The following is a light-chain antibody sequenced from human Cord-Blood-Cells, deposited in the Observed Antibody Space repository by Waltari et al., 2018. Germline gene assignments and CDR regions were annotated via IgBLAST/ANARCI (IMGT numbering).Light chain of an antibody. CDR2: EGS. Sequence: QSALTQPASVSGSPGQSITISCTGTSSDVGSYNLVSWYQQHPGKAPKLMIYEGSKRPSGVSNRFSDSTSGNTASLTISWLQSEDEADYYCCSSAGSSAVVFGGGTKLTVL. V-gene: IGLV2-23*01. CDR3: CSSAGSSAVV. J-gene: IGLJ2*01. CDR1: SSDVGSYNL.